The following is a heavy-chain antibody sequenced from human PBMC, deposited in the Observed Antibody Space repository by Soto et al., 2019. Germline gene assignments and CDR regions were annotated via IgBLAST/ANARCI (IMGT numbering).Heavy chain of an antibody. V-gene: IGHV3-33*01. CDR3: ARDRLVPYGYGMDV. CDR2: IWFDGSKK. J-gene: IGHJ6*02. CDR1: GFTFRSYG. D-gene: IGHD2-2*01. Sequence: GGSLRLSCAASGFTFRSYGIHWVRQAPGKGLEWVALIWFDGSKKYYVDSVKGRCAVSRDNSKNTLYLQMNSLRVEDTAVYYCARDRLVPYGYGMDVWGQGTTVTVSS.